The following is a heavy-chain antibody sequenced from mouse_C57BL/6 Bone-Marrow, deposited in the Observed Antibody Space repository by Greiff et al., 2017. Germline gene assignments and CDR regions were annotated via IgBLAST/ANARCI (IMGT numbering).Heavy chain of an antibody. J-gene: IGHJ3*01. CDR3: TRGGRSWAY. Sequence: EVKLVESGGGLVQPGGSMKLSCAASGFTFSDAWMDWVRQSPEKGLEWVAEIRNKANNPATYYAESVKGRFTISRDDSKSSVYLQMNSLRAEDTGIYYCTRGGRSWAYWGQGTLVTVSA. CDR1: GFTFSDAW. V-gene: IGHV6-6*01. CDR2: IRNKANNPAT. D-gene: IGHD1-1*01.